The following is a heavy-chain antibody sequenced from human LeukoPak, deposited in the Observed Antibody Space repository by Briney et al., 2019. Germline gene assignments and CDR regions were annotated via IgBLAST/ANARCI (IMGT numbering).Heavy chain of an antibody. D-gene: IGHD6-25*01. V-gene: IGHV1-18*01. CDR2: ISTYNGDI. CDR1: GYTFNTYG. CDR3: LRDAQRPRLTPDY. Sequence: ASVKFSCKASGYTFNTYGISWVRQAPGQGLEWMGWISTYNGDIKYVQNLQGRVTMTTDTSTSTAYMELMSLRSDDTAVYYCLRDAQRPRLTPDYWGQGTLVTVSS. J-gene: IGHJ4*02.